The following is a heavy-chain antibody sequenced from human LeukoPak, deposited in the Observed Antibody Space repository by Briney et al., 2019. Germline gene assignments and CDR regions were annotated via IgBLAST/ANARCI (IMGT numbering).Heavy chain of an antibody. CDR3: ARAQVGALLDYYFDY. Sequence: GGSLRLSCAASGFTVSSNYMSWVRQAPGKGLEWVAFIRYDGSNKYYADSVKGRFTISRDNSKNTLYLQMNSLRGEDTAVYYCARAQVGALLDYYFDYWGQGTLVTVSS. CDR2: IRYDGSNK. D-gene: IGHD1-26*01. V-gene: IGHV3-30*02. J-gene: IGHJ4*02. CDR1: GFTVSSNY.